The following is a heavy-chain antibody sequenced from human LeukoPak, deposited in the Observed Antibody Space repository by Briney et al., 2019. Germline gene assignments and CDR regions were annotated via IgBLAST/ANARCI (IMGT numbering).Heavy chain of an antibody. D-gene: IGHD3-10*01. CDR3: AAERVWFGELFPDF. CDR2: IYYDGGT. CDR1: GGSISSYY. Sequence: KPSETLSLTCNVSGGSISSYYWSWIRQPPGKGLEWIGYIYYDGGTTYTPSLKRRVTISIDTSKYQFSLNLRSVTAADTAVYYCAAERVWFGELFPDFWGQGTLVTVYS. V-gene: IGHV4-59*08. J-gene: IGHJ4*02.